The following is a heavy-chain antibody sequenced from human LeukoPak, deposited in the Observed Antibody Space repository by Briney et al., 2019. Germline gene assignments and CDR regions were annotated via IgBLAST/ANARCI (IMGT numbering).Heavy chain of an antibody. V-gene: IGHV3-23*01. J-gene: IGHJ6*02. Sequence: PGGSLRLSCAASGFTFSSYAMSWVRQAPGKGLEWVSAISGSGGSTYYADSVKGRFTISRDNSKNTLYLQMNSLRAEDTAVYYCARRGIAAAGDPYYYYYGMDVWGQGTTVTVSS. D-gene: IGHD6-13*01. CDR1: GFTFSSYA. CDR2: ISGSGGST. CDR3: ARRGIAAAGDPYYYYYGMDV.